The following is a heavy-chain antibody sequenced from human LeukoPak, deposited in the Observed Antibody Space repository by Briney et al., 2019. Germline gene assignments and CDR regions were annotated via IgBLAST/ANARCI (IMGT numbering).Heavy chain of an antibody. Sequence: GGSLRLSCAASGFTFSSYAMSWVRQAPGKGLEWVSAISGSGGSTYYADSVKGRITISRDNSKNTLYLQMNSLRAEDTAVYYCATGGGYSYGGDYFDYWGQGTLVTVSS. CDR1: GFTFSSYA. CDR3: ATGGGYSYGGDYFDY. D-gene: IGHD5-18*01. J-gene: IGHJ4*02. CDR2: ISGSGGST. V-gene: IGHV3-23*01.